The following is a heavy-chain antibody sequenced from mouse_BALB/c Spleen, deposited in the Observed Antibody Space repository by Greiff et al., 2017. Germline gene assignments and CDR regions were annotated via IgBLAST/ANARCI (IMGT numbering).Heavy chain of an antibody. D-gene: IGHD1-1*01. V-gene: IGHV1-87*01. CDR2: IYPGDGDT. CDR3: ARGYGSSYWYFDV. CDR1: GYTFTSYW. Sequence: QVQLQQSGAELARPGASVKLSCKASGYTFTSYWMQWVKQRPGQGLEWIGAIYPGDGDTRYTQKFKGKATLTADKSSSTAYMQLSSLASEDSAVYCCARGYGSSYWYFDVWGAGTTVTVSS. J-gene: IGHJ1*01.